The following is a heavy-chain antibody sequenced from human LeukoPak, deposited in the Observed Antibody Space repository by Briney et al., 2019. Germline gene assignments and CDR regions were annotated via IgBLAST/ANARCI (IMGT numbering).Heavy chain of an antibody. CDR1: GFTFNNYV. Sequence: QAGGSLRLSCSASGFTFNNYVMHWVRQAPGKGLEYLSATSANGDATYYTDSVKGRFTISRDNSKNTLSLQMSSLRVEDTAIYFCVKDCSRDWNGHWFDSWGQGTLVTVSS. CDR3: VKDCSRDWNGHWFDS. J-gene: IGHJ5*01. CDR2: TSANGDAT. D-gene: IGHD2-21*02. V-gene: IGHV3-64D*09.